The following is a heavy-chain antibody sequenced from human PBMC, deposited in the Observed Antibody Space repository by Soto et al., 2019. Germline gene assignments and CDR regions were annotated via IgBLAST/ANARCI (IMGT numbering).Heavy chain of an antibody. J-gene: IGHJ4*02. Sequence: QLQLQESGPGLVKASETLSLTCTVSGGSISSSSYYWGWIRQPPGKGLEWIGSIYYSGSTYYNPSLKSRVTISVDTSKNQSSPKLSSVTAADTAVYYCARHTPAISISDHWGQGTLVTVSS. CDR1: GGSISSSSYY. CDR2: IYYSGST. CDR3: ARHTPAISISDH. D-gene: IGHD2-15*01. V-gene: IGHV4-39*01.